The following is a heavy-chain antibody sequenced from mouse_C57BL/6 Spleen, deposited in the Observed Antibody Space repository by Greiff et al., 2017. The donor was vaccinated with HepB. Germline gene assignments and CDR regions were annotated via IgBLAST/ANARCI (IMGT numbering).Heavy chain of an antibody. Sequence: EVMLVESGEGLVKPGGSLKLSCAASGFTFSSYAMSWVRQTPEKRLEWVAYISSGGDYIYYADTVKGRFTISRDDARNTLYLQMSSLKSEDTAMYYCTRDGYCPAGNYFDYWGQGTTLTVSS. V-gene: IGHV5-9-1*02. CDR2: ISSGGDYI. CDR1: GFTFSSYA. D-gene: IGHD2-3*01. J-gene: IGHJ2*01. CDR3: TRDGYCPAGNYFDY.